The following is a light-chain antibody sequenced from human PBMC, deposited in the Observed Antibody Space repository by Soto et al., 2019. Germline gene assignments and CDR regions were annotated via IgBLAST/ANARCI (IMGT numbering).Light chain of an antibody. CDR3: CSYGGSRAV. J-gene: IGLJ7*01. CDR1: SSDVGSHNL. Sequence: QSALTQPASVSGSPGQSITISCTGTSSDVGSHNLVSWYQQHPGQAPKLMIYEVTKRPSGVSTRFSASKSGNTASLTISGLQGEDEADYYCCSYGGSRAVFGGGTQLTVL. V-gene: IGLV2-23*02. CDR2: EVT.